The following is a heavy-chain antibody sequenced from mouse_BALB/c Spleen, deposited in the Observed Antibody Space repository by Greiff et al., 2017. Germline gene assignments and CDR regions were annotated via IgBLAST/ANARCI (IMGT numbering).Heavy chain of an antibody. CDR2: ISSGSSTI. D-gene: IGHD2-4*01. V-gene: IGHV5-17*02. J-gene: IGHJ1*01. Sequence: DVMLVESGGGLVQPGGSRKLSCAASGFTFSSFGMHWVRQAPEKGLEWVAYISSGSSTIYYADTVKGRFTISRDNPKNTLFLQMTSLRSEDTAMYYCARWDYDYDGWYFDVWGAGTTVTVSS. CDR1: GFTFSSFG. CDR3: ARWDYDYDGWYFDV.